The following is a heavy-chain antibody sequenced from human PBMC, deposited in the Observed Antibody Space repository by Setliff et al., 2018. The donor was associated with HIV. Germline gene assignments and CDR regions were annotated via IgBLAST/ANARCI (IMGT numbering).Heavy chain of an antibody. D-gene: IGHD3-10*01. J-gene: IGHJ3*02. Sequence: PSETLSLTCAVSGYSISSGYYWGWIRQPPGKGLEWIGSIYHSGSTYDSPSLKSRVTISIDMSKSQFSLKLNSVTAADTAVYYCARAPTHYFGNNKSSWPDAFDIWGLGTMVTVSS. V-gene: IGHV4-38-2*01. CDR3: ARAPTHYFGNNKSSWPDAFDI. CDR2: IYHSGST. CDR1: GYSISSGYY.